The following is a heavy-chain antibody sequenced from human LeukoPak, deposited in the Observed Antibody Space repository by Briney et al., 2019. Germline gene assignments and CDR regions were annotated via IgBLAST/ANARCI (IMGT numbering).Heavy chain of an antibody. D-gene: IGHD2-2*01. J-gene: IGHJ3*02. Sequence: GGSLRLSCAASGFTFSSDGMSWVRQAPGKGLEWVSSISASGDGTVYADSVKGRFTVSRDNSKNTLYLQLNSLRAEDTAVYYCAKDRDGAAAASNDAFHIWGQGTMVIVSS. CDR1: GFTFSSDG. CDR3: AKDRDGAAAASNDAFHI. CDR2: ISASGDGT. V-gene: IGHV3-23*01.